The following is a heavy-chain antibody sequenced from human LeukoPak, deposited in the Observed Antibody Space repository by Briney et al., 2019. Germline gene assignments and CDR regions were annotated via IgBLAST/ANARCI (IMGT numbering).Heavy chain of an antibody. CDR1: GFTFSSYS. Sequence: GGSLRLSCAASGFTFSSYSMNWVRQAPGKGLEWVSYISSSSSTIYYADSVKGRFTISRDNAKNSLYLQINNLRAEDTAVYFCARGDWAPFDYWGQGSLLTVSS. CDR3: ARGDWAPFDY. D-gene: IGHD2-21*02. CDR2: ISSSSSTI. V-gene: IGHV3-48*01. J-gene: IGHJ4*02.